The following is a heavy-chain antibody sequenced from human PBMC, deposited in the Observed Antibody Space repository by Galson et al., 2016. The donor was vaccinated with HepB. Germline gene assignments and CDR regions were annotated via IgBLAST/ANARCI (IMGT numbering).Heavy chain of an antibody. V-gene: IGHV5-10-1*01. Sequence: QSGAEVKKPGESLRISCKGSGYSFISYWISWVRQMPGKGLEWMGRIDPSDSYTNYSPSFQGHVTISTDRSISTTYLHWSSLKASDTAIYYCARLSRFANDDYWGQGTLVTVSS. D-gene: IGHD5-12*01. CDR2: IDPSDSYT. CDR1: GYSFISYW. CDR3: ARLSRFANDDY. J-gene: IGHJ4*02.